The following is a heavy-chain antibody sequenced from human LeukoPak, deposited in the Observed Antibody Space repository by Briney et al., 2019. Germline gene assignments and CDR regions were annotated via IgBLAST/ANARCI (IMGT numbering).Heavy chain of an antibody. CDR1: GGSISSYY. CDR3: AREKWLPSHPDWFDP. CDR2: ISSSSSYI. D-gene: IGHD6-19*01. V-gene: IGHV3-21*01. Sequence: PSETLSLTCTVSGGSISSYYWSWIRQPPGKGLEWVSSISSSSSYIYYADSVKGRFTISRDNAKNSLYLQMNSLRAEDTAVYYCAREKWLPSHPDWFDPWGQGTLVTVSS. J-gene: IGHJ5*02.